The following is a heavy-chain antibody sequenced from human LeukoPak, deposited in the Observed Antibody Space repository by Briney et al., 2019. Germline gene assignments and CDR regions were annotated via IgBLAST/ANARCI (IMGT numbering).Heavy chain of an antibody. CDR3: ARDSIYCTNGVCYYMDV. V-gene: IGHV3-30*04. CDR1: GFTFSSYA. D-gene: IGHD2-8*01. J-gene: IGHJ6*03. CDR2: ISYDGSNK. Sequence: GGSLRLSCAASGFTFSSYAMHWVRQAPGKGLEWVAVISYDGSNKYYADSVKGRFTISRDNSKNTLYLQMNSLRAEDTAVYYCARDSIYCTNGVCYYMDVWGKGTTVTVSS.